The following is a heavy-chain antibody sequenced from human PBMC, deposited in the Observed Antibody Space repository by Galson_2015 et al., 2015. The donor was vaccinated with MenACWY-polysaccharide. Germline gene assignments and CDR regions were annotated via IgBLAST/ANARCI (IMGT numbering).Heavy chain of an antibody. CDR3: AKGSLRFLEYSFDH. CDR1: GFTFSSYA. V-gene: IGHV3-23*01. D-gene: IGHD3-3*01. CDR2: ISSSGGST. J-gene: IGHJ4*02. Sequence: SLRLSCAASGFTFSSYAMNWARQAPGKGLEWVSSISSSGGSTYYADSVKGRFTISRDNSKNTLYLLLNTLRDEDTAVYYCAKGSLRFLEYSFDHWGQGTLVTVSS.